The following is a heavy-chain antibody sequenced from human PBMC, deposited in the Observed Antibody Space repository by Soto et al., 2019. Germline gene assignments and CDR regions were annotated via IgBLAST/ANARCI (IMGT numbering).Heavy chain of an antibody. Sequence: GGSLRLSCAASGFTFSSYGMHWVRQAPGKGLEWVAVISYDGSNKYYADSVKGRFTISRDNSKNTLYLQMNSLRAEDTAVYYCAKDWSRFGEFSHFDYWGHGTLVTVSS. V-gene: IGHV3-30*18. J-gene: IGHJ4*01. CDR3: AKDWSRFGEFSHFDY. CDR1: GFTFSSYG. D-gene: IGHD3-10*01. CDR2: ISYDGSNK.